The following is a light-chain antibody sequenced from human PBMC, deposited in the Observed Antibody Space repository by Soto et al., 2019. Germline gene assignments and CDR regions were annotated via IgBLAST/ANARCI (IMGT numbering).Light chain of an antibody. CDR1: SGHSSYS. J-gene: IGLJ7*01. V-gene: IGLV4-69*01. Sequence: QPVLTQSPSASASLGASVKLTCTLSSGHSSYSIAWHQQQPEKGPRYLMKLNSNGTHSKGDGIPDRFSGSSSGGERYLTISSHQYEEEDDYYCQTWGTGYAVFGGGTQLTVL. CDR3: QTWGTGYAV. CDR2: LNSNGTH.